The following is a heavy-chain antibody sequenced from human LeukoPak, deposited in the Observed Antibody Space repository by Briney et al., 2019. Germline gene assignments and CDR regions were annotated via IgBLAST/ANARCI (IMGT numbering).Heavy chain of an antibody. D-gene: IGHD2-8*01. CDR2: ISYDGRNK. Sequence: HPGGSLRLSCAASGFTFSSHAMHWVRQAPGKGLEWVAVISYDGRNKYHADSVTGRFTISRDNSKNTLYLQMNSLRAEDTAVYYCARDLGYCTNGVCHTRFDYWGQGTLVAVSS. J-gene: IGHJ4*02. CDR1: GFTFSSHA. CDR3: ARDLGYCTNGVCHTRFDY. V-gene: IGHV3-30-3*01.